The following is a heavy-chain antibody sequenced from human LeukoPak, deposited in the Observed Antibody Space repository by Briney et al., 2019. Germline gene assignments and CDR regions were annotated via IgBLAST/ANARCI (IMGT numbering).Heavy chain of an antibody. CDR3: AKERYCSGGSCYGDFDY. J-gene: IGHJ4*02. Sequence: AGGSLRLSCAASGFTFSSYAMSWVRQAPGKGLEWVSAISGSGGSTYYADSVKGRFTISRDNSKNTLYLQMNSLRAEDTAVYYCAKERYCSGGSCYGDFDYWGQGTLVTVSS. CDR2: ISGSGGST. CDR1: GFTFSSYA. D-gene: IGHD2-15*01. V-gene: IGHV3-23*01.